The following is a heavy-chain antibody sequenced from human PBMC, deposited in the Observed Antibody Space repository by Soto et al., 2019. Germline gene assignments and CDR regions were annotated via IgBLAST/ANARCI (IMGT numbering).Heavy chain of an antibody. J-gene: IGHJ5*02. Sequence: GGSLRLSCAASGFIISSYGMHWVRQAPGKGLEWVAVITYDGSNKYYADTVKGRFTISRDNSKDTLYLQMNSLRVEDTAVYYCAKDCWFDPWGQGTLVTVSS. CDR3: AKDCWFDP. V-gene: IGHV3-30*18. CDR1: GFIISSYG. CDR2: ITYDGSNK.